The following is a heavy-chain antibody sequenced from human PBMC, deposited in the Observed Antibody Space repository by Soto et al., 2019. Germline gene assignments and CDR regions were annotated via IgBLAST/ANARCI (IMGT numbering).Heavy chain of an antibody. J-gene: IGHJ4*02. V-gene: IGHV1-69*12. CDR2: IIPIFGTA. D-gene: IGHD2-15*01. Sequence: QVQLVQSGAEVKKPGSSVKVSCKASGGTFSSYAISWVRQAPGQGLEWMVGIIPIFGTAIYAQKFQGRVTITADESTSTAYMELSSLRSEDTAVYYCARESRYCSGGSCYFLPGIDYWGQGTLVTVSS. CDR3: ARESRYCSGGSCYFLPGIDY. CDR1: GGTFSSYA.